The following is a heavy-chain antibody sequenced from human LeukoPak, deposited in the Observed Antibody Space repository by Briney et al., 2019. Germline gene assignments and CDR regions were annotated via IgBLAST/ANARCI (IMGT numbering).Heavy chain of an antibody. CDR2: INHSGST. CDR1: GGSFSGYY. D-gene: IGHD5-12*01. Sequence: SETLSLTCAVYGGSFSGYYWSWIRQPPGKGLEWIGEINHSGSTNYNPSLKSRVTISVDTSKNQFSLKLGSVTAADTAVYYCARGEWLRLRKGFDYWGQGTLVTVSS. V-gene: IGHV4-34*01. CDR3: ARGEWLRLRKGFDY. J-gene: IGHJ4*02.